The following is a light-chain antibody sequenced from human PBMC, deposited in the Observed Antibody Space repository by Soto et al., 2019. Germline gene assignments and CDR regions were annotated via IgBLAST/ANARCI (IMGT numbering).Light chain of an antibody. V-gene: IGKV3-20*01. CDR2: LAS. CDR1: QSVRSSY. J-gene: IGKJ1*01. CDR3: QQYGSSPRT. Sequence: EIVLTQSPDTLSLSPGQRATLSFSASQSVRSSYLAWYQQKPGQAPRLLIYLASSRAPGIPDRFSGSGSGTDFTLTISRLEPEDFAVYYCQQYGSSPRTFGQGTKVDIK.